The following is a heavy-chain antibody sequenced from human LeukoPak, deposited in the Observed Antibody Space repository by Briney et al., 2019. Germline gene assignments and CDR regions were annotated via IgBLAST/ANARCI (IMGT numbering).Heavy chain of an antibody. CDR1: GFTFISYA. D-gene: IGHD3-9*01. CDR3: AKGEDYDILTGYRELDY. V-gene: IGHV3-23*01. Sequence: GGSLRLSCAASGFTFISYAMSWVRQAPGKGLEWVSSISGNGVSTYYADSVKGRFIISRDNSKNTVYLQMNSLRAEDTAVYYCAKGEDYDILTGYRELDYWGQGTLVTVSS. J-gene: IGHJ4*02. CDR2: ISGNGVST.